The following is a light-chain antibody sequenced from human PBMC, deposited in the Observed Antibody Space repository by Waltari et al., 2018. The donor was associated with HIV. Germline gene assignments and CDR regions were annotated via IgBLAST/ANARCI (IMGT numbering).Light chain of an antibody. CDR1: KSVLYSSNNKNY. Sequence: DIVMTQSPDSLAVYLGERAPINCKSSKSVLYSSNNKNYLAGYQQKPGQPPKLLIYWASTRESGVPDRFSGSGSGTDFTLTVSSLQAEDVAVYYCQQYYTTLWTFGQGTKVEIK. J-gene: IGKJ1*01. V-gene: IGKV4-1*01. CDR3: QQYYTTLWT. CDR2: WAS.